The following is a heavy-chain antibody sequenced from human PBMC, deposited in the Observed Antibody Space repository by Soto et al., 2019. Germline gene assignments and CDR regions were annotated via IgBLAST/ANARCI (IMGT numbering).Heavy chain of an antibody. Sequence: SETLSIACRVSGCTIRGYYWTWIRQPAGKGLEWIGRIYSSGNTKYNPSLQSRVTMSLDTSNNQFSLRLTSVTAADTAVYYCARGQRFSDWFDPWGQGTLVIVSS. J-gene: IGHJ5*02. D-gene: IGHD3-3*01. CDR1: GCTIRGYY. CDR3: ARGQRFSDWFDP. CDR2: IYSSGNT. V-gene: IGHV4-4*07.